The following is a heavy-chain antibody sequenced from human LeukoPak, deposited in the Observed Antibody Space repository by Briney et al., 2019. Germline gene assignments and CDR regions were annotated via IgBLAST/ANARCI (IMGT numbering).Heavy chain of an antibody. D-gene: IGHD2-2*01. J-gene: IGHJ4*02. V-gene: IGHV5-51*01. Sequence: GESLKISCKGSGYIFTNYWIGWVRQMPGKGLEWMGVIYPGDSDTRYSLSFQGQVTISADKSISTAYLQWSSLKASDTAMYYCARRGVWGYCSSTSCPSDYWGQGTLVTVSS. CDR1: GYIFTNYW. CDR3: ARRGVWGYCSSTSCPSDY. CDR2: IYPGDSDT.